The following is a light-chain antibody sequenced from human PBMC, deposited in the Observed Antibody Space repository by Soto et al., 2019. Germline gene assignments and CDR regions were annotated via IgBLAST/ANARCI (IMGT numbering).Light chain of an antibody. V-gene: IGKV3-20*01. CDR1: QSVDSTF. Sequence: PGQRATLSCRASQSVDSTFFAWYQKKPGQAPRLLIYGASKRDTGVPDRFSGSGSGTDFTLIISRLEPEDLAVYYCQQYMSSVTFGQGTKVEI. CDR3: QQYMSSVT. J-gene: IGKJ1*01. CDR2: GAS.